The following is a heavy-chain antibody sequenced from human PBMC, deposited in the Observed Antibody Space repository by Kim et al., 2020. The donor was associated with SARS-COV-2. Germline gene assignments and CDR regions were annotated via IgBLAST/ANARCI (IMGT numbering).Heavy chain of an antibody. V-gene: IGHV6-1*01. D-gene: IGHD6-13*01. CDR2: TYYRSKWYN. J-gene: IGHJ6*02. Sequence: SQTLSLTCAISGDSVSSNSAAWNWIRQSPSRGLEWLGRTYYRSKWYNDYAVSVKSRITINPDTSKNQFSLQLNSVTPEDTAVYYCASGGYSSSLYYYYYYGMDGWGQGTTVTVSS. CDR3: ASGGYSSSLYYYYYYGMDG. CDR1: GDSVSSNSAA.